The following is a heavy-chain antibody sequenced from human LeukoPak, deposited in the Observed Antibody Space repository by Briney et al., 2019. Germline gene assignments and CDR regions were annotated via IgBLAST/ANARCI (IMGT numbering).Heavy chain of an antibody. Sequence: GGSLRLSCAASGFTFSSYSMNWVRQAPGKGLEWVSSISSSSSYIYYADSVKGRFTISRDNAKNSLYLQMNSLRAEDTALYYCAKAPSYGDYGYYYGMDVWGQGTTVTVSS. V-gene: IGHV3-21*04. D-gene: IGHD4-17*01. CDR2: ISSSSSYI. CDR1: GFTFSSYS. J-gene: IGHJ6*02. CDR3: AKAPSYGDYGYYYGMDV.